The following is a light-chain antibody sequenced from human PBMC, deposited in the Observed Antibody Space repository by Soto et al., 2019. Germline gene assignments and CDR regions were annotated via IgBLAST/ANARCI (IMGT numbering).Light chain of an antibody. J-gene: IGKJ1*01. CDR1: QSIRRW. Sequence: DIQMTQSPSSVSASVGDRVTITCRASQSIRRWLAWYQQKPGKAPKLLIFDASTLESGVPSRFSGRGSETEFTLTISSLQPDDFATYYCQQYNSYSPATFGQGTKVDIK. CDR2: DAS. CDR3: QQYNSYSPAT. V-gene: IGKV1-5*01.